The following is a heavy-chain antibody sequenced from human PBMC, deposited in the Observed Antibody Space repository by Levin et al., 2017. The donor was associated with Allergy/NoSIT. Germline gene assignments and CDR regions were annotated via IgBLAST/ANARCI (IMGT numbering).Heavy chain of an antibody. CDR1: GYSFSTYW. J-gene: IGHJ4*02. Sequence: KIGESLKISCKGFGYSFSTYWIGWVRQRPGKGLEWMGIIYPYDSDTRYSPSFEGQVTISVDKSSSTAYLQWSSLKASDTAMYYCARKKHIAVDGLDYWGQGTLVTVSS. D-gene: IGHD6-13*01. CDR3: ARKKHIAVDGLDY. V-gene: IGHV5-51*01. CDR2: IYPYDSDT.